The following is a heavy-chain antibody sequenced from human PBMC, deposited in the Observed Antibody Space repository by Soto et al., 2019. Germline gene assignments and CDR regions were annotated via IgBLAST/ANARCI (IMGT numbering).Heavy chain of an antibody. CDR1: GGTFSSYA. CDR3: ARVDSSSSQYLYFDV. V-gene: IGHV1-69*01. CDR2: IIPITGTA. Sequence: QVQLVQSGAEVKKPGSSVKVSCKASGGTFSSYAIGWVRQAPGQGLEWMGGIIPITGTANYAQKFQGRVTLTADEWTTRVYMELSCLRSEDAAIYYCARVDSSSSQYLYFDVGGHGTLFTVFS. D-gene: IGHD6-6*01. J-gene: IGHJ2*01.